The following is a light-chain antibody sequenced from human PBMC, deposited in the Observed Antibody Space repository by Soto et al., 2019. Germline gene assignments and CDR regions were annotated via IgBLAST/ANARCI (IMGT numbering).Light chain of an antibody. CDR2: GAS. CDR3: QQYGSSPPFT. J-gene: IGKJ2*01. Sequence: ETVLTQSPGTLSFSPGETATLSCSPSQSVSSSYLAGYQQKPGQAPRLLIYGASSRATGIPDRFSGSGSGTDFTLTIRRLEPEDFAVYYCQQYGSSPPFTFGQGTKVEIK. CDR1: QSVSSSY. V-gene: IGKV3-20*01.